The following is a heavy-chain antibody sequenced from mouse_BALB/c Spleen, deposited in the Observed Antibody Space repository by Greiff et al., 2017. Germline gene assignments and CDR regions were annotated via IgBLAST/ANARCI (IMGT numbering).Heavy chain of an antibody. V-gene: IGHV2-9*02. CDR2: IWAGGST. CDR3: ARGGLLSPWYFDV. D-gene: IGHD2-12*01. Sequence: VKLMESGPGLVAPSQSLSITCTVSGFSLTSYGVHWVRQPPGKGLEWLGVIWAGGSTNYNSALMSRLSISKDNSKSQVFLKMNSLQTDDTAMYYCARGGLLSPWYFDVWGAGTTVTVSS. J-gene: IGHJ1*01. CDR1: GFSLTSYG.